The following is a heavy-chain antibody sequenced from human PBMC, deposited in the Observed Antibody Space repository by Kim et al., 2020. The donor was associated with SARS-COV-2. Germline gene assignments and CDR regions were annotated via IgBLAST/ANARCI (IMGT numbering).Heavy chain of an antibody. V-gene: IGHV4-59*01. CDR2: IYYSGST. CDR1: GGYISSYY. CDR3: ARRGYSYGLHIYGMDV. D-gene: IGHD5-18*01. J-gene: IGHJ6*02. Sequence: SETLSLTCTVSGGYISSYYWSWIRQPPGKGLEWIGYIYYSGSTNYNPSLKSRVTISADMSKNQVSLKLSSVTAADTAVYYCARRGYSYGLHIYGMDVWG.